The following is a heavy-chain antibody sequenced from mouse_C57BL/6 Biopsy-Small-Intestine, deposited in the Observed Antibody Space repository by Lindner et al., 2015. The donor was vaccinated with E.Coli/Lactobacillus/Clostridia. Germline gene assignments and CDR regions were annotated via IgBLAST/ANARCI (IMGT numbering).Heavy chain of an antibody. CDR2: IYPNNGGN. CDR1: GYTFTDYN. J-gene: IGHJ4*01. Sequence: VQLQESGPELVKPGASVKISCKASGYTFTDYNMDWVKQSHGKSLEWIGYIYPNNGGNGYNQKFKSKATLTVDKSSSTAYMELHSLTSEDSAVYYCARGAFYRYEGYAMDYWGSRNLSHRLL. V-gene: IGHV1-34*01. D-gene: IGHD2-14*01. CDR3: ARGAFYRYEGYAMDY.